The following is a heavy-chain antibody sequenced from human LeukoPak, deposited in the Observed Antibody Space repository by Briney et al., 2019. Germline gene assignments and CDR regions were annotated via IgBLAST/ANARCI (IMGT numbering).Heavy chain of an antibody. Sequence: SETLSLTCAVYGGSFSGYYWSWIRQPPGKGLEWIGYIYYSGSTNYNPSLKSRVTISVDTSKNQFSLKLSSVTAADTAVYYCARDRTSGSPHYYYYGMDVWGQGTTVTVSS. CDR1: GGSFSGYY. CDR2: IYYSGST. CDR3: ARDRTSGSPHYYYYGMDV. J-gene: IGHJ6*02. D-gene: IGHD1-26*01. V-gene: IGHV4-59*01.